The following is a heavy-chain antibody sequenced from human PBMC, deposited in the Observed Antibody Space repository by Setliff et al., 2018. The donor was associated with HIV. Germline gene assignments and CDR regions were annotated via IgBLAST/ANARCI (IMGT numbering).Heavy chain of an antibody. Sequence: SETLSLTCAVYGGSFSDYYWNWIRQPPGKGLEWIGEINYTGSTTYNPSLKSRVTIAVDTSKNQFSLRLSSVTAADTAVYYCARMVRGGPYYYYFYMDVWGKGTTVTVSS. CDR3: ARMVRGGPYYYYFYMDV. D-gene: IGHD3-10*01. CDR1: GGSFSDYY. CDR2: INYTGST. J-gene: IGHJ6*03. V-gene: IGHV4-34*01.